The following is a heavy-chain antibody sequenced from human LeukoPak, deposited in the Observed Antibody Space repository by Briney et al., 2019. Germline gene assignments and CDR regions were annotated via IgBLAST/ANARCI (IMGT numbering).Heavy chain of an antibody. Sequence: PGGSLKLSCAASGFTFSGSAMHWVRQASGKGLEWVGRIRSKANSYATAYAASVKGRLTISRDDSKNTAYLQMNSLKTEDTAVYYCTRPFYCSSTSCYEDYWGQGTLVTVSS. V-gene: IGHV3-73*01. J-gene: IGHJ4*02. D-gene: IGHD2-2*01. CDR1: GFTFSGSA. CDR3: TRPFYCSSTSCYEDY. CDR2: IRSKANSYAT.